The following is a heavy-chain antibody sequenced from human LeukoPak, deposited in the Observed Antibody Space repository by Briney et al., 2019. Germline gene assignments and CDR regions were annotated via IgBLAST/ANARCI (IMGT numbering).Heavy chain of an antibody. V-gene: IGHV4-4*07. D-gene: IGHD3-3*01. CDR3: ARMSYDFWSDYPLAFDI. J-gene: IGHJ3*02. CDR2: IYTSGST. CDR1: GGSISNYY. Sequence: SETLSLTCTVSGGSISNYYGSWIRQPAGKGLEWIGRIYTSGSTNYNPSLKSRVTMSVDTSKNQFSLKLGSVTAADTAVYYCARMSYDFWSDYPLAFDIWGQGTILTVSS.